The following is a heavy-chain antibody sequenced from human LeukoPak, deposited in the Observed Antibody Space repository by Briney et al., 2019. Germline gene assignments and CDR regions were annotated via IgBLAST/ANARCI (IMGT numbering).Heavy chain of an antibody. Sequence: GRSLRLSCAASGFTFSSHTIHWVRQAPGKGLEWVSLISYDGTNKYYADSVKGRFTISRDHSKNTAYLQMNSLRPEDTAVYFCAREWRAYYYDRSGYSPDNWGQGTLVTVSS. CDR1: GFTFSSHT. J-gene: IGHJ4*02. V-gene: IGHV3-30*04. CDR3: AREWRAYYYDRSGYSPDN. CDR2: ISYDGTNK. D-gene: IGHD3-22*01.